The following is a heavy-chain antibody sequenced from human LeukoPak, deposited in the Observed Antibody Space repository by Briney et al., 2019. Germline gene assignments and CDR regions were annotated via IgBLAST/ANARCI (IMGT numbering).Heavy chain of an antibody. CDR2: IISSSSYI. CDR3: ARGITIFGVVIQDY. J-gene: IGHJ4*02. D-gene: IGHD3-3*01. CDR1: GFTFSSYS. Sequence: PGGSLRLSCAASGFTFSSYSMNWVRHAPGKGLEWVSSIISSSSYIYYADSVKGRFTISRDNAKKSLYLQMNSLRAEDTAVYYCARGITIFGVVIQDYWGGGPLVTVSS. V-gene: IGHV3-21*01.